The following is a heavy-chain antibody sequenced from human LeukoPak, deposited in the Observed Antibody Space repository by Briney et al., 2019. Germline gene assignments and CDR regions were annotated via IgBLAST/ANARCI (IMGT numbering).Heavy chain of an antibody. CDR1: GFPFSGYW. CDR2: INSDGSTT. V-gene: IGHV3-74*01. J-gene: IGHJ4*02. CDR3: ARVDNMVRGIIAY. Sequence: GGSLRLSCVASGFPFSGYWMHWVRQAPGKGLVWVSRINSDGSTTSYADSVKGRITISRDNSKNTLFLQVHSLRDDDTAVYYCARVDNMVRGIIAYWGQGTLVTVSS. D-gene: IGHD3-10*01.